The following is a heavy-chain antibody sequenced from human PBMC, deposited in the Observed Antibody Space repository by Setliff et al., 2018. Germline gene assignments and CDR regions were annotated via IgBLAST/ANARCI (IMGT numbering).Heavy chain of an antibody. CDR3: ARGNSGGDY. V-gene: IGHV3-33*08. J-gene: IGHJ4*02. CDR2: IFYDGSEK. Sequence: GGSLRLSCAASGFTFSTYAMHWVRQAPGKGLEWVGYIFYDGSEKYYADSVKGRFTISRDNSKNTLYLQMNSLRAEDTAVYYCARGNSGGDYWGQGTLVTVSS. CDR1: GFTFSTYA. D-gene: IGHD6-25*01.